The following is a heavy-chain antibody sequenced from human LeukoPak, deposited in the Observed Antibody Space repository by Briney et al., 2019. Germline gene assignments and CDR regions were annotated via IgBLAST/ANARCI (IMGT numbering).Heavy chain of an antibody. D-gene: IGHD6-13*01. J-gene: IGHJ4*02. CDR2: ISPNGGST. CDR1: GFTFSSYT. CDR3: VKTIAVAGNFDY. V-gene: IGHV3-64D*09. Sequence: AGGSLRLSCSASGFTFSSYTMHWGRQAPGKGLEYVSAISPNGGSTYYGDSVKGRFTISRDNSKKTLYLQMSSLRAEDTAVYYCVKTIAVAGNFDYWGQGTLVTVS.